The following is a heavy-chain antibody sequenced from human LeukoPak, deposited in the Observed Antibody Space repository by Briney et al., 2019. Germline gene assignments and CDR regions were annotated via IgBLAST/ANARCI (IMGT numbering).Heavy chain of an antibody. Sequence: PSETLPLTCTVSGGSISSYYWSWIRQPPGKGLEWIGYIYYSGSTNYNPSLKSRVTISVDTSKNQFSLKLSSVTAADTAVYYCASAPSDYYDSSGYYYVSEYFQHWGQGTLVTVSS. D-gene: IGHD3-22*01. CDR1: GGSISSYY. J-gene: IGHJ1*01. CDR2: IYYSGST. V-gene: IGHV4-59*08. CDR3: ASAPSDYYDSSGYYYVSEYFQH.